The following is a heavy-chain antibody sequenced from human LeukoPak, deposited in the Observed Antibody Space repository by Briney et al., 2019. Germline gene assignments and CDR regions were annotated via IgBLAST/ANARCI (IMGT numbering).Heavy chain of an antibody. D-gene: IGHD1-26*01. CDR1: GGTFSSYA. CDR2: IIPIFGIA. Sequence: SVKVSCKASGGTFSSYAISWVRQAPGQGLEWMGRIIPIFGIANYAQKFQGRVTITADKSTSTAYMELSSLRSEDTAVYYCARDGWYSGSYSYFQYWGQGTLVTVSS. CDR3: ARDGWYSGSYSYFQY. V-gene: IGHV1-69*04. J-gene: IGHJ1*01.